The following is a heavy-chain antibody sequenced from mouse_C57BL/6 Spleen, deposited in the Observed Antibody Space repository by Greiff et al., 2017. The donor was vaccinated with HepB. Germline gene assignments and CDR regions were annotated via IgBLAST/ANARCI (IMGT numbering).Heavy chain of an antibody. D-gene: IGHD4-1*01. J-gene: IGHJ1*03. CDR1: GYAFSSSW. CDR3: ARPGRGYFDV. Sequence: QVQLKQSGPELVKPGASVKISCKASGYAFSSSWMNWVKQRPGKGLEWIGRIYPGDGDTNYNGKFKGKATLTADKSSSTAYMQLSSLTSEDSAVYFCARPGRGYFDVWGTGTTVTVSS. CDR2: IYPGDGDT. V-gene: IGHV1-82*01.